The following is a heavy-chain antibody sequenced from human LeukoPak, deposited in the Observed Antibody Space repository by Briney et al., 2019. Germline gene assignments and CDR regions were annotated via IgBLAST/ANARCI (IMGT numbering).Heavy chain of an antibody. D-gene: IGHD6-13*01. CDR1: GFTFSTYW. J-gene: IGHJ6*02. CDR2: INSDGSST. CDR3: ARDRGIAAASLYYYGMDV. Sequence: GGSLRLSCAASGFTFSTYWIHWVRQAPGKGLVWVSRINSDGSSTSYADSVKGRFTISRDNSKNTLYLQMNSLRTEDTAVYYCARDRGIAAASLYYYGMDVWGQGTTVTVSS. V-gene: IGHV3-74*01.